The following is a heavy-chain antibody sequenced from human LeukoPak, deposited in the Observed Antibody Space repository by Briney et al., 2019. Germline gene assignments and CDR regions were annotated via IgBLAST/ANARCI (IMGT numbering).Heavy chain of an antibody. Sequence: SETLSLTCTVSGGSISSGGYYWSWIRQPPGKGLEWIGYIYYSGSTNYNPSLKSRVTISVDTSKNQFSLKLSSVTAADTAVYYCARQPSPVNPFDYWGQGTLVTVSS. D-gene: IGHD1-14*01. CDR1: GGSISSGGYY. CDR3: ARQPSPVNPFDY. V-gene: IGHV4-61*08. CDR2: IYYSGST. J-gene: IGHJ4*02.